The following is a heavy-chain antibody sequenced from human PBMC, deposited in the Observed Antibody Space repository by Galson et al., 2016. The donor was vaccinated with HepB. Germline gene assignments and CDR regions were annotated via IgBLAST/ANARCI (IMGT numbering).Heavy chain of an antibody. D-gene: IGHD5-18*01. J-gene: IGHJ4*02. Sequence: SLRLSCAASGFNFHDHTMNWVRQAPGKGLEWGAARSSKSSYLYSGDSVRGRFTISRDSPRNTSYLYMNTLRVDDTAVYYCAKRGYGDGPIDYWGQGVLVTVS. CDR3: AKRGYGDGPIDY. CDR1: GFNFHDHT. CDR2: RSSKSSYL. V-gene: IGHV3-21*04.